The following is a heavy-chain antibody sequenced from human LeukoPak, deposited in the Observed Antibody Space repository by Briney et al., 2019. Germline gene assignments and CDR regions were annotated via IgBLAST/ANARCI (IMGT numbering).Heavy chain of an antibody. Sequence: ASVKVSCKASGYTFTGYYMHWVRQAPGQGLEWMGWINPNSGGTNYAQKFQGRVTMTRDTSISTAYMELSRLRSDDTAVYYCARVVVYCSSTSCYSQFAYWGQGTLVTVSS. CDR1: GYTFTGYY. CDR2: INPNSGGT. V-gene: IGHV1-2*02. CDR3: ARVVVYCSSTSCYSQFAY. J-gene: IGHJ4*02. D-gene: IGHD2-2*01.